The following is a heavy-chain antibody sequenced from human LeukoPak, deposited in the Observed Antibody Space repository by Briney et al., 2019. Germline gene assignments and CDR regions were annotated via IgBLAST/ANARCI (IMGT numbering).Heavy chain of an antibody. CDR1: GFTFSSYA. Sequence: GASLRLSCAASGFTFSSYAMSWVRQAPGKGLEWVSAISGSGGSTYYADSVKGRFTISRNNSKNTLYLQMNSLRAEDTAVYYCAKDQVAVAWRYYFDDWGQGTLVTVSS. CDR3: AKDQVAVAWRYYFDD. J-gene: IGHJ4*02. CDR2: ISGSGGST. V-gene: IGHV3-23*01. D-gene: IGHD6-19*01.